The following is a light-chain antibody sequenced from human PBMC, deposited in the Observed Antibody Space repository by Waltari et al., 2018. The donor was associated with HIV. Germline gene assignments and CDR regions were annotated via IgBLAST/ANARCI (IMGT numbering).Light chain of an antibody. CDR1: SSNIGAGSD. Sequence: QSVLTQPPSVSGAPGQRVTISCTGSSSNIGAGSDVHWYQQLPGTAPKLLIYDNNNRPSGVPDRFSGSKSDTSASLAITGLQAEDEADYYCQSYDSGLRVFGGGTKLTVL. V-gene: IGLV1-40*01. J-gene: IGLJ3*02. CDR3: QSYDSGLRV. CDR2: DNN.